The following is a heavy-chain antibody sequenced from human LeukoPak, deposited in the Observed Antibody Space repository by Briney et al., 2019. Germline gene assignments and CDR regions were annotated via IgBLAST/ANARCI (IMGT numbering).Heavy chain of an antibody. J-gene: IGHJ4*02. CDR2: ISRSTSSI. CDR3: TTDMVRGVQMGD. Sequence: GGSLRLSCAASGFTFSNYAMNWVRQAPGKGLEWVSHISRSTSSIYYTDSVKGRFTISRDNAKNSLYLQMNSLKTEDTAVYYCTTDMVRGVQMGDWGQGTLVTVSS. CDR1: GFTFSNYA. V-gene: IGHV3-48*01. D-gene: IGHD3-10*01.